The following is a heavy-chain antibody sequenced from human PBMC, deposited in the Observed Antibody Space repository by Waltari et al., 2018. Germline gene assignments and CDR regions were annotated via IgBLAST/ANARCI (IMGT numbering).Heavy chain of an antibody. CDR2: IWSEGSGG. CDR3: ARERSRDPFDI. V-gene: IGHV3-33*01. J-gene: IGHJ3*02. CDR1: GFTFSNYD. Sequence: QVQLVESGGGVAQPGTSLRLSCAASGFTFSNYDIHWVRQAPGKGLEWLTLIWSEGSGGFYADSVKGRFAFSRDNSKDTVYLQMNSLRAEDTAVYYCARERSRDPFDIWGQGTMVTVSS.